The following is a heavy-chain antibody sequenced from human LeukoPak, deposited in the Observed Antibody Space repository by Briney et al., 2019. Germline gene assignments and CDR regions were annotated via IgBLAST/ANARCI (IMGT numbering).Heavy chain of an antibody. CDR1: GFTFSSYV. D-gene: IGHD5-12*01. Sequence: GGSLRLSCAASGFTFSSYVMHWVRQAPGKGLEWVAIISYDGSNEYYADSVKGRFTISRDNAKNSLYLQINSLRAEDTAVYYCARVGLDRRGYNGYEAFDYWGQGTLVTVSS. CDR3: ARVGLDRRGYNGYEAFDY. CDR2: ISYDGSNE. J-gene: IGHJ4*02. V-gene: IGHV3-30*04.